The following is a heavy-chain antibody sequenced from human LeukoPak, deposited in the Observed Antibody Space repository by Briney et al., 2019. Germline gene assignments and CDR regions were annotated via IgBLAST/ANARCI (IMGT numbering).Heavy chain of an antibody. V-gene: IGHV3-48*01. CDR3: ARDPSSWYYYYMDV. D-gene: IGHD6-13*01. CDR2: ISSSSSTI. CDR1: GFTFSSYS. J-gene: IGHJ6*03. Sequence: GGSLRLSCAASGFTFSSYSMNWVRQAPGKGLEWVSYISSSSSTIYYADSVKGRFTISRDNAKNSLYLQMNSLRAEDTAVYYCARDPSSWYYYYMDVWGKGTTVTVSS.